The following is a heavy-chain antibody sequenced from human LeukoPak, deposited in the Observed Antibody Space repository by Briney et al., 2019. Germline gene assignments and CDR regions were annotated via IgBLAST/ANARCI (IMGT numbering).Heavy chain of an antibody. J-gene: IGHJ5*02. CDR1: GFTFSSDK. V-gene: IGHV3-48*03. D-gene: IGHD2-21*02. CDR3: AGDYCGGDCSPS. CDR2: ISSSGTTI. Sequence: QSGGSLRLSCVVSGFTFSSDKMNWVRQAPGKGLEWISHISSSGTTIYYADSVKGRFTISRDNAKNSVYLQMNSLRADDTAVYYCAGDYCGGDCSPSWGQGTLVTVSS.